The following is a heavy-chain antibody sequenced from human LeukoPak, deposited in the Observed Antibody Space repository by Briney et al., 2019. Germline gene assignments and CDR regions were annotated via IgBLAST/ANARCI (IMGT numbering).Heavy chain of an antibody. CDR3: ARGSGSNNDY. V-gene: IGHV1-2*02. CDR2: INPNSGGT. Sequence: ASVKVSCKASGYTFTSYGISWVRQAPGQGLEWMGWINPNSGGTNYAQKFQGRVTMTRDTSISTAYMELSRLRSDDTAVYYCARGSGSNNDYWGQGTLVTVSS. CDR1: GYTFTSYG. D-gene: IGHD1-26*01. J-gene: IGHJ4*02.